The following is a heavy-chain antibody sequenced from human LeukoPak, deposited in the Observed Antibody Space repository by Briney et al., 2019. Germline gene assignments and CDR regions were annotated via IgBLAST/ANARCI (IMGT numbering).Heavy chain of an antibody. Sequence: SETLSLTCTVSGGSISPHYWTWIRQTPGKGLEWIGYVYYNGLTSYNASLRSRLILSVDTARNQVALKLTSVTAADTAVYYCTRERSTVTFDYWGQGTLVTVSS. CDR1: GGSISPHY. J-gene: IGHJ4*02. D-gene: IGHD4-17*01. CDR3: TRERSTVTFDY. V-gene: IGHV4-59*11. CDR2: VYYNGLT.